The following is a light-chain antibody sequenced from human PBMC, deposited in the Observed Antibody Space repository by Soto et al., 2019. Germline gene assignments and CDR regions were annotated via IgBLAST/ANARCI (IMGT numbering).Light chain of an antibody. Sequence: QLVLTQPPSASGTPGQRVTMSCSGSNSNIGGNTVNWYQQNPGTAPKLIIYSNDQRPSGVPDRFSGSKSGTSASLAISGLQSDDEAAYYCAAWDDSVNGWVFGGGTQLTVL. CDR1: NSNIGGNT. J-gene: IGLJ3*02. CDR3: AAWDDSVNGWV. CDR2: SND. V-gene: IGLV1-44*01.